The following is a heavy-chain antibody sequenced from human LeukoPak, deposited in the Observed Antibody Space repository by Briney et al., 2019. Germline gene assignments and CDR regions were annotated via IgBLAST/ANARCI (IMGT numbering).Heavy chain of an antibody. CDR2: IIPILGIA. J-gene: IGHJ6*02. Sequence: AASVKLSCTASGGTFSSYAISWVRQAPGQGLEWMGSIIPILGIANYAQKFQGRVTITADKSTSTAYMELSSLRSEDTAVYYCARASYYDSSGYYRRGVYYYYYGMDVWGQGTTVTVSS. V-gene: IGHV1-69*04. CDR3: ARASYYDSSGYYRRGVYYYYYGMDV. CDR1: GGTFSSYA. D-gene: IGHD3-22*01.